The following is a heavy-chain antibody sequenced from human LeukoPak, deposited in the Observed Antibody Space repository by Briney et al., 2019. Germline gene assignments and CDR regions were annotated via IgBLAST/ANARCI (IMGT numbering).Heavy chain of an antibody. J-gene: IGHJ4*02. CDR1: GFTFSSYA. Sequence: PGGSLRLSCAASGFTFSSYAMHWVRQAPGKGLEWVAVISYDGSNKYYADSVKGRFTISRDNSKNTLYLQMNSLRAEDTAVYYCARDRQPYSSGWYSDYWGLGTLVTVSS. CDR3: ARDRQPYSSGWYSDY. V-gene: IGHV3-30*04. CDR2: ISYDGSNK. D-gene: IGHD6-19*01.